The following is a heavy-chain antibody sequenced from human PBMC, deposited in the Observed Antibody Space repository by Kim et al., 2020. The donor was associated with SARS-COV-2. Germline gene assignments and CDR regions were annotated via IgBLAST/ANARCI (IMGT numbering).Heavy chain of an antibody. J-gene: IGHJ5*02. CDR2: IYYSGST. CDR3: ARDSIGDFYCSGGSCYFDP. V-gene: IGHV4-39*07. D-gene: IGHD2-15*01. Sequence: SETLSLTCTVSGGSISSSSYYWGWIRQPPGKGLEWIGSIYYSGSTYYNPSLKSRVTISVDTSKNQFSLKLSSVTAADTAVYYCARDSIGDFYCSGGSCYFDPWGQGTLVTVSS. CDR1: GGSISSSSYY.